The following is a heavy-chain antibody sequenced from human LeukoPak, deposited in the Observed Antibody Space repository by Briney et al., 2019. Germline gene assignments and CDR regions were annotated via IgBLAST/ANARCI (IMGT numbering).Heavy chain of an antibody. J-gene: IGHJ4*02. CDR2: ISGSGGST. Sequence: GGSLRLSCAASGFTFSSYAMSWVRQAPGKGPEWVSGISGSGGSTYYADSVKGRFTISRDNSKNTLYLQMDSLRAEDTAVYYCARQSPAFDYWGQGTLVTVSS. CDR1: GFTFSSYA. V-gene: IGHV3-23*01. CDR3: ARQSPAFDY.